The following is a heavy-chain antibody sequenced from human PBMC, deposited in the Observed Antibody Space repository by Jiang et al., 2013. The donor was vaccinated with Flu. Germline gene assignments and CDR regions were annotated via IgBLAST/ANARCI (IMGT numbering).Heavy chain of an antibody. Sequence: GFTFSSYSMNWVRQAPGKGLEWVSSISSSSSYIYYADSVKGRFTISRDNAKNSLYLQMNSLRAEDTAVYYCASKDREGSYLDYWGQGTLVTVSS. V-gene: IGHV3-21*01. CDR2: ISSSSSYI. CDR3: ASKDREGSYLDY. CDR1: GFTFSSYS. D-gene: IGHD3-16*02. J-gene: IGHJ4*02.